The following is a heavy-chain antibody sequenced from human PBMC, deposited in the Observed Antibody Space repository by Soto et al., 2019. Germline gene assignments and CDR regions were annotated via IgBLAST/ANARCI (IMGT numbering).Heavy chain of an antibody. CDR3: AKDRRAGGNSAFYFDF. CDR2: ISATGSGT. V-gene: IGHV3-23*01. D-gene: IGHD3-16*01. Sequence: GSLRLSCAASGFKFSNYAMSWVRQAPGKGLEWVSLISATGSGTYYADSVKGRFTISRDNSHNTLYLQVHSLTAEDTAVYYCAKDRRAGGNSAFYFDFWGQGAQVTVSS. CDR1: GFKFSNYA. J-gene: IGHJ4*02.